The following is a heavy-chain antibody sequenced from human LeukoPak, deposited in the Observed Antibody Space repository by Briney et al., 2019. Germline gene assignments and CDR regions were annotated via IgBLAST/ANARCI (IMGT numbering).Heavy chain of an antibody. V-gene: IGHV3-66*01. CDR3: GRWGIEAAIDY. CDR1: GFTVSSNY. Sequence: GGSLRLSCAASGFTVSSNYMSWVRQAPGKGLEWVSVIYSGGSTYYADSVKGRFTISRDNVKNSLYLLMNSLRAEDTAVYYCGRWGIEAAIDYWGQGTLVTVSS. J-gene: IGHJ4*02. D-gene: IGHD2-2*01. CDR2: IYSGGST.